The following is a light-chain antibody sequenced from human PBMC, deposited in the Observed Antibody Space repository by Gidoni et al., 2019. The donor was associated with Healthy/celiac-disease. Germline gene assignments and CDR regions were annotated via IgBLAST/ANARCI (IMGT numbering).Light chain of an antibody. CDR1: SSDAGSYNL. Sequence: QSALTQPASVSGSPGQSITISCTGTSSDAGSYNLVSWYQQHPGKAPKLMIYEVSKRPSGVSNRFSGSKSGNTASLTISGLQAEDEADYYCCSYAGSSTLGVFGTGTKVTVL. CDR3: CSYAGSSTLGV. J-gene: IGLJ1*01. V-gene: IGLV2-23*02. CDR2: EVS.